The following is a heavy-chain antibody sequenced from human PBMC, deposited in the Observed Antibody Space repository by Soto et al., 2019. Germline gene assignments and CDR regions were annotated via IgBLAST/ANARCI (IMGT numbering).Heavy chain of an antibody. D-gene: IGHD6-6*01. Sequence: GGSLRLSCAASGFSFSYYGMHWVRQAPGKGLEWVAVISNDGNIKYYADSVKGRFTISRDNSKNTLYLQMNSLRGEDTAVYYCAKRAVAYSTSSPDYWGRGTLVTVSS. CDR3: AKRAVAYSTSSPDY. J-gene: IGHJ4*02. CDR1: GFSFSYYG. V-gene: IGHV3-30*18. CDR2: ISNDGNIK.